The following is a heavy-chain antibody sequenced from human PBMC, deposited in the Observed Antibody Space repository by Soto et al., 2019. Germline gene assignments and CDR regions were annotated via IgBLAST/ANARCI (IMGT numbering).Heavy chain of an antibody. CDR3: ARVGPWVPYYYDSSPYTLENWFDP. J-gene: IGHJ5*02. CDR2: INTNNGDT. D-gene: IGHD3-22*01. CDR1: GYTFTGYH. V-gene: IGHV1-2*04. Sequence: ASVKVSCKASGYTFTGYHIHWVRQAPGQGLEWMGWINTNNGDTNYAQKFQGWVTMTRDTSINTAYVQISRLRSDDTAVYYCARVGPWVPYYYDSSPYTLENWFDPWGQGTLVTVSS.